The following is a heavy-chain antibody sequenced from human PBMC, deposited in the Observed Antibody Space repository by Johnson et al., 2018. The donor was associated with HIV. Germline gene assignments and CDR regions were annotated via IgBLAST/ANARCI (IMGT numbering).Heavy chain of an antibody. CDR3: ARHGSGGGTYYNFWSGPSAWADI. Sequence: VQLVESGGGVVQPGRSLRLSCAASGFTFSSYGMHWVRQAPGKGLEWVAVISYDGSNKYYADSVKGRFTISRDHAKNALYLQMNSLRAEDTAVYYCARHGSGGGTYYNFWSGPSAWADIWGQGTMVTVSS. CDR1: GFTFSSYG. J-gene: IGHJ3*02. D-gene: IGHD3-3*01. CDR2: ISYDGSNK. V-gene: IGHV3-30*19.